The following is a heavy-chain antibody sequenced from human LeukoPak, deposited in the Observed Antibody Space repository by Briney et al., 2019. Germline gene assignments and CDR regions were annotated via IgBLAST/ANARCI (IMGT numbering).Heavy chain of an antibody. CDR1: GGSFRGYY. Sequence: SETLFLTCAVYGGSFRGYYWSWIRQPPGKGLEWVGEINHSGSTNYNPSLKSRVTLSVDTSKNQFSLKQSSVTAADTAVYYCASGRYDFWSGYYKGRWFDPWGQGTLVTVSS. V-gene: IGHV4-34*01. CDR2: INHSGST. J-gene: IGHJ5*02. CDR3: ASGRYDFWSGYYKGRWFDP. D-gene: IGHD3-3*01.